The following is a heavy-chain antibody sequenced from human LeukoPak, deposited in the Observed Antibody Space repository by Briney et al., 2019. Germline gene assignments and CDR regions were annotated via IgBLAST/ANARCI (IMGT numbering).Heavy chain of an antibody. V-gene: IGHV4-31*03. CDR3: ARRGGSGSYYSIGY. CDR1: GGSISSGGYY. D-gene: IGHD3-10*01. Sequence: TSETLSLTCTVSGGSISSGGYYWSWIRQHPGKGLERIGYIYYSGSTYYNPSLKSRVTISVDTSKNQFSLKLSSVTAADTAVYYCARRGGSGSYYSIGYWGQGTLVTVSS. CDR2: IYYSGST. J-gene: IGHJ4*02.